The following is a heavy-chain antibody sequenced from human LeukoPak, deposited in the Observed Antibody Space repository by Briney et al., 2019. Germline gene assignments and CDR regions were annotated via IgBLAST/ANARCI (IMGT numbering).Heavy chain of an antibody. J-gene: IGHJ3*02. D-gene: IGHD1-26*01. Sequence: SETPSLTCTVSGGSISSYYWSWIRQPAGKGLEWIGRIYTSGSTNYNPSLKSRVTMSVDTSKNQFSLKLSSVTAADTAVYYCAREGVGAKVNAFDIWGQGTMVTVSS. CDR2: IYTSGST. V-gene: IGHV4-4*07. CDR3: AREGVGAKVNAFDI. CDR1: GGSISSYY.